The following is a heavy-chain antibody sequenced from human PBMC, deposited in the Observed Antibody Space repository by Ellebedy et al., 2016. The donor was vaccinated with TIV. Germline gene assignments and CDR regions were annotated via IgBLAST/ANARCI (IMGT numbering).Heavy chain of an antibody. CDR1: GYTFTTYD. V-gene: IGHV1-8*01. CDR3: TRVGSYRTIDT. J-gene: IGHJ3*02. CDR2: MNPSSGDT. Sequence: ASVKVSXKGSGYTFTTYDINWVRQAPGQGLEWMGWMNPSSGDTGYAQKFQGRIIMARDTSTSTAYMELSTLTSGDTAVYCCTRVGSYRTIDTWGQGTLVTVSS. D-gene: IGHD1-26*01.